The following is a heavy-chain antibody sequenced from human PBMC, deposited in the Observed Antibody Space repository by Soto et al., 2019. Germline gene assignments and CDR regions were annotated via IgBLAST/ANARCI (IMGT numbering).Heavy chain of an antibody. V-gene: IGHV3-30-3*01. Sequence: GGSLRLSCAASGFTFSSYAMHWVRQAPGKGLEWVAVISYDGSNKYYADSVKGRFTISRDNSKNTLYLQMNSLRAEDTAVYYCARDGLLGYSSSWYYFDYWGQGTLVTVSS. CDR1: GFTFSSYA. CDR3: ARDGLLGYSSSWYYFDY. CDR2: ISYDGSNK. D-gene: IGHD6-13*01. J-gene: IGHJ4*02.